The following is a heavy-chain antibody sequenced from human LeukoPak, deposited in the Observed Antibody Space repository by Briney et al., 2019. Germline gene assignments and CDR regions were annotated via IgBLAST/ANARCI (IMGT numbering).Heavy chain of an antibody. J-gene: IGHJ2*01. CDR1: GYTFTSYG. CDR2: ISAYNGNT. Sequence: ASVKVSCKASGYTFTSYGISWVRQAPGQGLEWMGWISAYNGNTKYAQQLQGRVSMTTDTSTTTAYMELRSLRSEDTAVYYCARGARYGAYQHHWYFDLWGRGTLVTVSS. D-gene: IGHD4-17*01. V-gene: IGHV1-18*01. CDR3: ARGARYGAYQHHWYFDL.